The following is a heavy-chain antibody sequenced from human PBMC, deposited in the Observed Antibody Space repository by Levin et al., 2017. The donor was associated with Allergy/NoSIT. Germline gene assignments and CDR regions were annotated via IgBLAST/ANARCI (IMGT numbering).Heavy chain of an antibody. V-gene: IGHV4-34*01. CDR3: ARGLIQYPWTRGYFDY. Sequence: PGGSLRLSCAVYGGSFSGYYWSWIRQPPGKGLEWIGEINHSGSTNYNPSLKSRVTISVDTSKNQFSLKLSSVTAADTAVYYCARGLIQYPWTRGYFDYWGQGTLVTVSS. CDR2: INHSGST. J-gene: IGHJ4*02. CDR1: GGSFSGYY. D-gene: IGHD2-2*01.